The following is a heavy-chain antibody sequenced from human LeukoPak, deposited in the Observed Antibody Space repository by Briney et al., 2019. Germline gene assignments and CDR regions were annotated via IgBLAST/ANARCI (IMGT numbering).Heavy chain of an antibody. V-gene: IGHV4-34*01. J-gene: IGHJ4*02. Sequence: SETLSLTCAVYGGSFSRYYWTWIRQPPGKGLEWIGEINHSGSANYNPSLKSRVTISVDTSKNQFSLKLSSVTAADTAVYYCARAKVGIAAAGDRYYFDYWGQGTLVTVSS. CDR2: INHSGSA. CDR1: GGSFSRYY. D-gene: IGHD6-13*01. CDR3: ARAKVGIAAAGDRYYFDY.